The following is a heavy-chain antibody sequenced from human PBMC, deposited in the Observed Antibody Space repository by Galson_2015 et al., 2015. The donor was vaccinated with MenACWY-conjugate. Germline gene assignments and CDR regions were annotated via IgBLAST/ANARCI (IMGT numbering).Heavy chain of an antibody. V-gene: IGHV1-69*08. J-gene: IGHJ4*02. CDR3: ARDLSLDH. CDR1: NGTCGSSP. Sequence: NISYKGSNGTCGSSPITWGHQGPGRRLEWMGRFTPITDSSNYIPKFQGRINISADKSTNTAYLELFSLRSEDTAVYYCARDLSLDHWGQGTLVTVSS. CDR2: FTPITDSS.